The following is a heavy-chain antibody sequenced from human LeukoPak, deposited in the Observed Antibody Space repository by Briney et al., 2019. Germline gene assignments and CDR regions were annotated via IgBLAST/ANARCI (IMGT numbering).Heavy chain of an antibody. CDR1: GGSTTNYY. D-gene: IGHD3-10*01. CDR3: ARGGVWFDP. Sequence: SETLSLTCTVSGGSTTNYYWSWIRQPPGKGLEWIGYMYFSGSTNYNPSLKSRVTISVDTSKNQFFLKLTSVTAADTAVYYCARGGVWFDPWGQGTLVTVSS. CDR2: MYFSGST. V-gene: IGHV4-59*01. J-gene: IGHJ5*02.